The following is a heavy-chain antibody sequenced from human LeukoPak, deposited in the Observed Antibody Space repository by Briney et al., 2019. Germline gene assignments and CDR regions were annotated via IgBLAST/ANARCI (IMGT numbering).Heavy chain of an antibody. D-gene: IGHD2-2*01. Sequence: ASVKVSCKASGYTFTSYDINWVRQATGQGLEWMGWMNPNSGNTDYAQKFQGRVTITRNTSISTAYMELSSLRSEDTAVYYCARVGYCSSTSCSDWFDPWGQGTLVTVSS. CDR1: GYTFTSYD. CDR3: ARVGYCSSTSCSDWFDP. CDR2: MNPNSGNT. J-gene: IGHJ5*02. V-gene: IGHV1-8*03.